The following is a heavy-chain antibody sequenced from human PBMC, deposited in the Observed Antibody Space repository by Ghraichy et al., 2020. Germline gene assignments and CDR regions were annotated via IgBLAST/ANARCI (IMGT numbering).Heavy chain of an antibody. CDR1: GFTVSSNS. CDR2: VYSGGNT. Sequence: GGSLRLSCVVSGFTVSSNSMSWVRQAPGRGLEWVSVVYSGGNTYYADSVKGRFNLSRDSSKNTLYLQMNSLRAEDTAVYYCARDRDYYGSVIYGYFDYWGQGTLVTVSS. D-gene: IGHD3-10*01. CDR3: ARDRDYYGSVIYGYFDY. V-gene: IGHV3-53*01. J-gene: IGHJ4*02.